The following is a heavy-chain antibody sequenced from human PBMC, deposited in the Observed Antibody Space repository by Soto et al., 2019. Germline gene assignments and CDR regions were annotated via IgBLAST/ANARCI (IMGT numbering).Heavy chain of an antibody. CDR1: GYTFTSYG. CDR2: ISAYNGNT. Sequence: ASVKVSCKASGYTFTSYGISWVRQAPGQGLEWMGWISAYNGNTNYAQKLQGRVTMTTDTSTSTAYMELRSLRSDDTAVYYCARDDRFLEWLFPPGPGVFDIWGQGKLVTVSS. D-gene: IGHD3-3*01. V-gene: IGHV1-18*01. J-gene: IGHJ3*02. CDR3: ARDDRFLEWLFPPGPGVFDI.